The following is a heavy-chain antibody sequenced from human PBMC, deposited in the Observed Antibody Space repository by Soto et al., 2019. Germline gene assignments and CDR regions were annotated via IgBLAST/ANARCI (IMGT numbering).Heavy chain of an antibody. J-gene: IGHJ6*02. V-gene: IGHV1-18*01. D-gene: IGHD5-12*01. CDR1: GYTFTRSG. CDR2: ISTYNGDT. CDR3: AREGVAPYYYSGMDV. Sequence: QVQLVQSGAEVKKPGASVKVSCKASGYTFTRSGISWVRQAPGQGLEWMGWISTYNGDTNYAQTFQDRVTMTTDTSTSTAYMELRGLRSDDTAVYYCAREGVAPYYYSGMDVWGQGTPVSVSS.